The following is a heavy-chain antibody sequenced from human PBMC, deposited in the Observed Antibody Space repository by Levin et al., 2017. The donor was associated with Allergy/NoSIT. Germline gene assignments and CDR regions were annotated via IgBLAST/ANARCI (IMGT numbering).Heavy chain of an antibody. J-gene: IGHJ5*02. Sequence: SETLSLTCGVYGGSFNGHYWSWIRQSPGKGLEWIGEINHSGSADYSPSLKSRVTLSVDTSRNQFSLNLNSVTAADTAVYYCARVPLHCMTDTCHNGFDPWGQGTLVTVSS. V-gene: IGHV4-34*01. CDR3: ARVPLHCMTDTCHNGFDP. D-gene: IGHD2-15*01. CDR2: INHSGSA. CDR1: GGSFNGHY.